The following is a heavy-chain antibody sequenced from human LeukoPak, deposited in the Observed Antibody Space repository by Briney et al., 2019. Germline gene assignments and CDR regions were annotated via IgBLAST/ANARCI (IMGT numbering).Heavy chain of an antibody. V-gene: IGHV3-30*01. J-gene: IGHJ5*02. CDR3: ARGKQNGTTGDSWFDP. CDR2: ISYDGSNK. D-gene: IGHD1-1*01. CDR1: GFTFSSYA. Sequence: GGSLRLSCAASGFTFSSYAMHWVRKAPGTGLEWVSVISYDGSNKYYADSVKGRFTISRDNSKNTLYLQMNRLRAEDTAVCYCARGKQNGTTGDSWFDPWGQGTLVTVSS.